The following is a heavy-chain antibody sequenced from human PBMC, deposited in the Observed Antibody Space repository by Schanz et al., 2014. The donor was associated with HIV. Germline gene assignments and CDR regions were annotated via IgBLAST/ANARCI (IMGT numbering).Heavy chain of an antibody. CDR2: INHGGYT. CDR3: ARGPFPGYSTSEFYYYSGLDV. CDR1: GGSFSGYS. D-gene: IGHD6-13*01. V-gene: IGHV4-34*01. Sequence: QVQLQQWGAGLLKPSQTLSLTCAVYGGSFSGYSWTWIRQPPGKGLEWIGEINHGGYTNYNPPLKGGWSISVDTSKNQFSLKLISVTAADTAVYYCARGPFPGYSTSEFYYYSGLDVWGLGTPVTVSS. J-gene: IGHJ6*02.